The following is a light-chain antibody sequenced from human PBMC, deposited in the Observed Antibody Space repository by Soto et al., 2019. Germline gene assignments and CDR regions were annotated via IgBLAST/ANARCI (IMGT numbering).Light chain of an antibody. CDR2: GST. Sequence: QSVLTQPPSVSGAPGQRLTISCTGTRSNLVSHWDVHWYQHLQGTAPKLHIFGSTSRPSGVPDRFSGSKSGTSASLAISGLQAEDEADYYCQSFDSSLGTVIFGGGTKLTVL. V-gene: IGLV1-40*01. CDR3: QSFDSSLGTVI. J-gene: IGLJ2*01. CDR1: RSNLVSHWD.